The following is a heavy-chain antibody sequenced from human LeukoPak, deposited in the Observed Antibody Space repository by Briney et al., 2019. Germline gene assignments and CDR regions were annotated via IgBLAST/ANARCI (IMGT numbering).Heavy chain of an antibody. V-gene: IGHV4-59*08. CDR2: LFHSGTP. CDR3: ARRRGWKQQLVYFDY. CDR1: GGSISSYY. J-gene: IGHJ4*02. D-gene: IGHD6-13*01. Sequence: SETLSLTCTDSGGSISSYYWSWIRQPPGKGLEWIGYLFHSGTPRYNPSLKSRVTISADTSKNQFFLTLNSTTAADTAVYYCARRRGWKQQLVYFDYWGQGTLATVSS.